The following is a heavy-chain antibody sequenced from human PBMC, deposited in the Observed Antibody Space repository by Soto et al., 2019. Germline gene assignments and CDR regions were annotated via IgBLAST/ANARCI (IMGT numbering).Heavy chain of an antibody. CDR3: ATVGSIWANFDS. CDR2: INAGNGNT. V-gene: IGHV1-3*01. D-gene: IGHD3-10*01. J-gene: IGHJ4*02. Sequence: ASVKVSCKASGYTFTSYAMHWVRQAPGQRLEWMGWINAGNGNTKYSQKFQGRVTITRDTSASTAYMELSSLRSEDTAVYYCATVGSIWANFDSWGQGPLVTVSS. CDR1: GYTFTSYA.